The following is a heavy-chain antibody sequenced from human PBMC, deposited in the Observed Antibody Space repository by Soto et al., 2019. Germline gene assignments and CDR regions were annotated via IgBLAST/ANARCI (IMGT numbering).Heavy chain of an antibody. Sequence: EVHLVESGGGLVKPGGSLRLSCAVSGFTFSSCTMNWVRQAPGKGLEWVSSISPSSGHIYYADSVKGRFTISRDNAKNSLFRQMNSLRGEDTAVYYCAVWSGGACHKNYGMDVWGQGTTVTGSS. J-gene: IGHJ6*02. CDR1: GFTFSSCT. CDR3: AVWSGGACHKNYGMDV. V-gene: IGHV3-21*06. CDR2: ISPSSGHI. D-gene: IGHD2-21*02.